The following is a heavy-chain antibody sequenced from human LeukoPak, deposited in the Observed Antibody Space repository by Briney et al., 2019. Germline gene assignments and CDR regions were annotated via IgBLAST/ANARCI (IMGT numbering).Heavy chain of an antibody. J-gene: IGHJ4*02. CDR3: ATGVHGITAAGDYYFDY. V-gene: IGHV4-4*07. CDR2: IYTSGST. D-gene: IGHD6-13*01. Sequence: SETLSLTCTVSGGSISSYYWSWIRQPAGKGLEWIGRIYTSGSTNYNPSLKSRVTMSVDTSKNQFSLKLSSVTAADTAVYYCATGVHGITAAGDYYFDYWGQGTLVTVSS. CDR1: GGSISSYY.